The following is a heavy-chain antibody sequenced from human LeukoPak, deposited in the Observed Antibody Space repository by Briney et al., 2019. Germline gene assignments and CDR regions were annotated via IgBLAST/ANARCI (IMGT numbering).Heavy chain of an antibody. CDR2: INPSGGST. D-gene: IGHD6-13*01. CDR3: ARDRGSSSWSNGGYSDY. J-gene: IGHJ4*02. Sequence: ASVKVSCKASGYTFTSYYMHWVRQAPGQGLEWMGIINPSGGSTSYAQKFQGRVTMTRDTSTSTVYMELSSLRSEDTAVYYCARDRGSSSWSNGGYSDYWGQGTLVTVSS. CDR1: GYTFTSYY. V-gene: IGHV1-46*01.